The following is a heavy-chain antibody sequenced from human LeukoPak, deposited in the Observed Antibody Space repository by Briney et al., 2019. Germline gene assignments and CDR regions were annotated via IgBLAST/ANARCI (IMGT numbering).Heavy chain of an antibody. CDR3: AKAPDSSGFPSYFDS. J-gene: IGHJ4*02. V-gene: IGHV3-23*01. D-gene: IGHD3-22*01. CDR1: RFPFSIYE. CDR2: LSDSAVSS. Sequence: GGSLRLSCVVSRFPFSIYEMNWVRQAPGKGLEWVSSLSDSAVSSYYADSVKGRFTISRDNSKNTLYLQMNSLRAEDTATYYCAKAPDSSGFPSYFDSWGQGTLVAVSS.